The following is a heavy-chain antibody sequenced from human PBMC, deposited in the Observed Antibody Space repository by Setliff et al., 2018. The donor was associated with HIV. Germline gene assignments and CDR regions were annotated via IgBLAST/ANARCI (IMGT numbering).Heavy chain of an antibody. D-gene: IGHD6-19*01. V-gene: IGHV1-69*05. CDR1: GGTFNNFA. Sequence: ASVKVSCKPSGGTFNNFAINWVRQAPGQGFEWLGGIIPIFGEGNYARNLQGRLTMTTDTSTSTAFMELRSLRSDDTAVYYCARDPPSSGWYRADYWGQGTLVTVSS. J-gene: IGHJ4*02. CDR2: IIPIFGEG. CDR3: ARDPPSSGWYRADY.